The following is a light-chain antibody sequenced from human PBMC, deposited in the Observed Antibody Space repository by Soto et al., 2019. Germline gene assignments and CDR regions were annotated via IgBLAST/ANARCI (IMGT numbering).Light chain of an antibody. CDR1: QYIGSA. CDR2: DAS. J-gene: IGKJ1*01. CDR3: QQSGDRPRT. V-gene: IGKV3-15*01. Sequence: EVVLTQSPATLSVSPGDRATLSCRASQYIGSAVAWYHQRSGQAPRLLIFDASIRVPTTPARFSGSVSGTEFTLTISSLEYEDFEVYFCQQSGDRPRTLGQGTKVDIK.